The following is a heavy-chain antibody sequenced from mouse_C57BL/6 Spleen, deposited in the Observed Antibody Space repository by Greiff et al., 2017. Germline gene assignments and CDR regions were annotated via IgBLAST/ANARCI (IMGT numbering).Heavy chain of an antibody. CDR2: IWSGGST. CDR1: GFSLTSYG. CDR3: AREGDDYDGFAY. D-gene: IGHD2-4*01. J-gene: IGHJ3*01. Sequence: QVQLQQSGPGLVQPSQSLSITCTVSGFSLTSYGVHWVRQSPGKGLEWLGVIWSGGSTDYNAAFISRLSISKDNSKSQVFFKMNSLQADDTAIYYCAREGDDYDGFAYWGQGTLVTVSA. V-gene: IGHV2-2*01.